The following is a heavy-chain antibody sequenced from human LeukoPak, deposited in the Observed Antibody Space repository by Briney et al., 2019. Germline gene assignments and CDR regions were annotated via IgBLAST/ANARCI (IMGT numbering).Heavy chain of an antibody. CDR1: GYTFTSYD. J-gene: IGHJ4*02. CDR3: ARSVDYGDPTHDY. D-gene: IGHD4-17*01. Sequence: GASVKVSCKASGYTFTSYDISWVRQATGQGLEWMGWMNPNSGNTGYAQKFQGRVTMTRNTSISTAYMELSSLRSEDTAVYYCARSVDYGDPTHDYWGQGTLVTVSS. CDR2: MNPNSGNT. V-gene: IGHV1-8*01.